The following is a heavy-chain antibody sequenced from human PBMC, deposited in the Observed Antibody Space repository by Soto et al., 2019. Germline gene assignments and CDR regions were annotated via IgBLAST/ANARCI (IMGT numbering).Heavy chain of an antibody. CDR1: GFTFSKYA. D-gene: IGHD6-25*01. Sequence: GGSLRLSCAASGFTFSKYAMTWARQAPGKGLEWVSAISHNGGGTYYVDSVKGRFTISRDDSKNTVYLHMTSLKAEDTAFYYCTRPRGSANWLDPWGQGALVTVSS. CDR2: ISHNGGGT. V-gene: IGHV3-23*01. CDR3: TRPRGSANWLDP. J-gene: IGHJ5*02.